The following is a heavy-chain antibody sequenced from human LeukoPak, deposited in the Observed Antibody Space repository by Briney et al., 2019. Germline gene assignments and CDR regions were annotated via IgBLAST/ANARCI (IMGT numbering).Heavy chain of an antibody. V-gene: IGHV3-9*01. Sequence: GGSLRLSCAASGFTFDDYAMHWVRQAPGKGLEWVSGISWNSGSIGYADSVKGRFTISRDNAKNSLYLQMNSLRAEDTALYYCAKDYDIYSKYYFDYWGQGTLVTVSP. CDR3: AKDYDIYSKYYFDY. D-gene: IGHD3-9*01. CDR1: GFTFDDYA. J-gene: IGHJ4*02. CDR2: ISWNSGSI.